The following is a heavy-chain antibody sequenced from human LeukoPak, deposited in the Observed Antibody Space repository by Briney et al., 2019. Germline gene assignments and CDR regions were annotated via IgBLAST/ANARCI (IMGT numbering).Heavy chain of an antibody. Sequence: GGSLRLSCAASGFTFSSYWMHWVRQAPGKGLVWVSRINSDGSSTSYADSVKGRFTISRDNAKNTLYLQMNSLRAEDTAVYYCARDPQTLVGAYYYGMDVRGQGTTVTVSS. CDR3: ARDPQTLVGAYYYGMDV. D-gene: IGHD3-10*01. J-gene: IGHJ6*02. CDR2: INSDGSST. CDR1: GFTFSSYW. V-gene: IGHV3-74*01.